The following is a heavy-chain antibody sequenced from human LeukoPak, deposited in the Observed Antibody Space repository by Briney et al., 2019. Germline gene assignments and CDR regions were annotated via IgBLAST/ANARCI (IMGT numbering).Heavy chain of an antibody. CDR3: ARIAAAGNAFDI. V-gene: IGHV1-18*01. CDR2: ISAYNGNT. D-gene: IGHD6-13*01. Sequence: ASVKVSCKASGYTFTSYGISWVRQAPGQGLEWMGWISAYNGNTNYAQKLQGRVTMTTDTSTSSAYMELRSLRSDDTAVYYCARIAAAGNAFDIWGQGTMVTVSS. J-gene: IGHJ3*02. CDR1: GYTFTSYG.